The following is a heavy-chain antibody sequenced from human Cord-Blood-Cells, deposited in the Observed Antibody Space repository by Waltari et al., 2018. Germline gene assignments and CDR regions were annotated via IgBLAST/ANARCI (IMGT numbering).Heavy chain of an antibody. D-gene: IGHD2-2*01. J-gene: IGHJ4*02. CDR2: INPNSGGT. Sequence: QVQLVQSGAEVKKPGASVKVSCKASGYTFTGYYLHWVRTAPGQGLEWMGWINPNSGGTNYAQKFQGRVTMTRDTSISTAYMELSRLRSDDTAVYYCARVVSVVVPAAIDYWGQGTLVTVSS. V-gene: IGHV1-2*02. CDR3: ARVVSVVVPAAIDY. CDR1: GYTFTGYY.